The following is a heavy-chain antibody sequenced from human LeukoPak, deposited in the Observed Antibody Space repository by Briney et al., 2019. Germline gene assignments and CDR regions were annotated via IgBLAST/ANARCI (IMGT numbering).Heavy chain of an antibody. CDR1: GGSISSSSYY. CDR3: ARLLSVGHGSGWSTFDY. CDR2: IYYSGST. J-gene: IGHJ4*02. D-gene: IGHD6-19*01. Sequence: SETLSLTCTFSGGSISSSSYYWGWIRQPPGKRLEWIGSIYYSGSTYYNPSLKSRVTISVDTSKNQFSLKLSSVTAADTAVYYCARLLSVGHGSGWSTFDYWGQGTLVTVSS. V-gene: IGHV4-39*07.